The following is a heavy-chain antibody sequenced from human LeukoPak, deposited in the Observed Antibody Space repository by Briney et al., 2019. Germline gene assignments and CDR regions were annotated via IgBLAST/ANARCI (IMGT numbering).Heavy chain of an antibody. V-gene: IGHV4-34*01. Sequence: SETLSLTCAVYGGPLKGYYWTWIRHPPGKGLEWIGEVDPSGSNNYNPPLKSRVTISVDTSKKQFSLKMNSVTAADTALYYCARGRLTTIVVVNYSYFYMDVWGKATTVTVAS. CDR3: ARGRLTTIVVVNYSYFYMDV. D-gene: IGHD3-22*01. CDR1: GGPLKGYY. CDR2: VDPSGSN. J-gene: IGHJ6*03.